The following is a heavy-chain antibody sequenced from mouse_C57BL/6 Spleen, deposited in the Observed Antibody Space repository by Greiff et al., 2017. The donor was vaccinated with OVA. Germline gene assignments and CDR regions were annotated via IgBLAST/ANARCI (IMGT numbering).Heavy chain of an antibody. Sequence: EVQLQQSGPELVKPGASVKISCKASGYTFTDYYMNWVKQSHGKSLEWIGDINPNNGGTSYNQKFKGKATLTVDKSSSTAYMERRSLTSEDSAVYYCARSGGYGNYVSDYWGQGTTLTVSS. D-gene: IGHD2-1*01. J-gene: IGHJ2*01. CDR1: GYTFTDYY. CDR2: INPNNGGT. CDR3: ARSGGYGNYVSDY. V-gene: IGHV1-26*01.